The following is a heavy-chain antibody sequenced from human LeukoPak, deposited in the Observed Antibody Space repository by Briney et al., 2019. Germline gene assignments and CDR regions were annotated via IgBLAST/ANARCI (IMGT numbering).Heavy chain of an antibody. CDR2: IIPFFGPV. V-gene: IGHV1-69*13. J-gene: IGHJ3*02. Sequence: PVKVSCKASGGTFSSYAISWVRQAPGQGLEWMGGIIPFFGPVNYAQKFQGRVTITADESTSTAYMELSSLRSEDTAVYYCARDQGLRLEWGAKFDIWGQGTMVTVSS. CDR3: ARDQGLRLEWGAKFDI. CDR1: GGTFSSYA. D-gene: IGHD6-25*01.